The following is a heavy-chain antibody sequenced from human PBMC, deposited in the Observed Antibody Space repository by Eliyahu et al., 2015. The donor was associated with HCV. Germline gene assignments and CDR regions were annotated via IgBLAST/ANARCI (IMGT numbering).Heavy chain of an antibody. V-gene: IGHV3-15*01. CDR3: TTDAWIQLFWSLDY. CDR1: GFTFSKAG. D-gene: IGHD5-18*01. CDR2: IKSKTDGGTT. Sequence: EVQLVESGGGLVKPGGSLRLXCAASGFTFSKAGMSWXRQAPGKGLGXVGHIKSKTDGGTTDYAAPVKGRFTISRDDSKNTLYLQMNSLKTEDTAVYYCTTDAWIQLFWSLDYWGQGTLVTVSS. J-gene: IGHJ4*02.